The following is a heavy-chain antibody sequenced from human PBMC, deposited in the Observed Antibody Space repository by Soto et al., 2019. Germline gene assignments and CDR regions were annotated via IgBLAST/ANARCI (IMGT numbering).Heavy chain of an antibody. CDR3: TRSIAGFSYADS. D-gene: IGHD2-2*01. CDR1: GFTFSTYW. Sequence: EVQLVESGGVLVQPGGSLRLSCAASGFTFSTYWMHWVRQAPGKGLVWVSRINGDGSETVYADSVKGRFTISRDNAKNTLNLQMSSLRDEDTAVYYCTRSIAGFSYADSWGQGTLVTVSS. V-gene: IGHV3-74*01. J-gene: IGHJ4*02. CDR2: INGDGSET.